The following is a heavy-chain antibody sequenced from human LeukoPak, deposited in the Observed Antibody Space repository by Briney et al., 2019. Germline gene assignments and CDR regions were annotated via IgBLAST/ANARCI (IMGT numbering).Heavy chain of an antibody. V-gene: IGHV4-39*07. J-gene: IGHJ6*02. CDR2: IYDSGST. CDR1: GGSIRSSYYY. Sequence: SETLSLTCTVSGGSIRSSYYYWGWIRQPPGKGLEWIGSIYDSGSTYYNPSLKSRATISVDTSKNQLSLKLSSVTAADTAVYYCARDVPFGGVWGQGTTVTVSS. CDR3: ARDVPFGGV. D-gene: IGHD3-10*01.